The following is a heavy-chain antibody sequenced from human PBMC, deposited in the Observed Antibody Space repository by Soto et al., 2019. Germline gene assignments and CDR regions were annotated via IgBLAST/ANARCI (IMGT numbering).Heavy chain of an antibody. V-gene: IGHV3-33*01. CDR2: IWYDGSNK. CDR1: GFTFSSYG. D-gene: IGHD3-3*01. Sequence: QVQLVESGGGVVQPGRSLRLSCAASGFTFSSYGMHWVRQAPGKGLEWVAVIWYDGSNKYYADSVKGRFTISRDNSKNTQYRQMNSLRGDDAAVYYCARGWSFYGRRGYYAANDDFDIWGQGTIVTVAS. CDR3: ARGWSFYGRRGYYAANDDFDI. J-gene: IGHJ3*02.